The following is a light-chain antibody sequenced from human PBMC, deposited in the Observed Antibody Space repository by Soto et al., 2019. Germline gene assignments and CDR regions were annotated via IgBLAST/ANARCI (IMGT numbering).Light chain of an antibody. Sequence: EIVLTQSPATLSLSPGERATLSCRASQSVSSHLAWYQQKPGQAPRLLIYDASNRATGIPARFSGSGSGTDFTLTISSLEPEDSATYYCRQHNSYPITFGQGTRLEIK. V-gene: IGKV3-11*01. CDR3: RQHNSYPIT. CDR1: QSVSSH. J-gene: IGKJ5*01. CDR2: DAS.